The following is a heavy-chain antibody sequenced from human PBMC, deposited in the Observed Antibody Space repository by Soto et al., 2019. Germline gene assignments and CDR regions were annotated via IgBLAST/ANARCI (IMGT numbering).Heavy chain of an antibody. CDR1: GGSISNYY. D-gene: IGHD2-8*02. CDR3: ARHRPGPYDY. CDR2: IYYSGST. Sequence: QVQLQESGPGLVKPSETLSLTCSVSGGSISNYYWSWIRQSPGKGLEWIGYIYYSGSTNYNPSLKSRLNISVDTSKNQFSLKLSSVTAADTAVYYCARHRPGPYDYWGQGTLVTVSS. V-gene: IGHV4-59*08. J-gene: IGHJ4*02.